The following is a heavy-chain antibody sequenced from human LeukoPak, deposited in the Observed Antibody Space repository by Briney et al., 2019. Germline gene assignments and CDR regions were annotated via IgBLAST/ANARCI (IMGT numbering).Heavy chain of an antibody. V-gene: IGHV4-59*08. D-gene: IGHD6-13*01. CDR1: GGSLSRYY. Sequence: PPETLSLPRNVSGGSLSRYYGSWIRPPPGKGLGWVGDIYSSGSTNYNPSLKSRVTISVDTSKNQFSLKLSSVTAADTAVYYCARVVAAAGILSAYYYGMDVWGQGTTVTVSS. J-gene: IGHJ6*02. CDR3: ARVVAAAGILSAYYYGMDV. CDR2: IYSSGST.